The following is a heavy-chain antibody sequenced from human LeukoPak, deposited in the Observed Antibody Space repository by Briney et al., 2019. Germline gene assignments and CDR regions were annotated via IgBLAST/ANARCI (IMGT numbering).Heavy chain of an antibody. Sequence: GGSLRLSCAASGFTFSRHWMHWVRQAPGKGLVWVSRITPDGSGADYADSVKGRFTISRDNAKNTLYLQMNSLRAEDTAVYYCVVRGGLPFDNWGQGTLVTVSS. CDR1: GFTFSRHW. V-gene: IGHV3-74*01. D-gene: IGHD3-16*01. CDR3: VVRGGLPFDN. J-gene: IGHJ4*02. CDR2: ITPDGSGA.